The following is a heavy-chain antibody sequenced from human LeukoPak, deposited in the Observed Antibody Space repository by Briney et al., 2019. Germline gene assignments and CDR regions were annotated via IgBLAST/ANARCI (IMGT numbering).Heavy chain of an antibody. CDR1: GYTFTSYG. J-gene: IGHJ5*02. Sequence: ASVKVSCKASGYTFTSYGISWVRQAPGQGLEWMGWISAYNGNTNYAQKLQGRVTMTTDTSTSTAYMELRSLRSDDTAVYYCARDRISYSSPPPNWFDPWGQGTLVTVSS. D-gene: IGHD5-18*01. CDR2: ISAYNGNT. V-gene: IGHV1-18*01. CDR3: ARDRISYSSPPPNWFDP.